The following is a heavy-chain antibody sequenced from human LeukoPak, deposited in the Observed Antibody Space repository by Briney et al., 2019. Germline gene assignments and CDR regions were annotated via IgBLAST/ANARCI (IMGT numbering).Heavy chain of an antibody. Sequence: GRSLRLSCAASGFTFSSYWMHCVRHAPGKGLVWVSRINSDGSNTSYADASKGRVTISRDNAKNTLYLQMNSLRAEDTAVYYCARARSGWPPFDYWGQGTLVTVSS. V-gene: IGHV3-74*01. CDR1: GFTFSSYW. D-gene: IGHD6-19*01. CDR2: INSDGSNT. CDR3: ARARSGWPPFDY. J-gene: IGHJ4*02.